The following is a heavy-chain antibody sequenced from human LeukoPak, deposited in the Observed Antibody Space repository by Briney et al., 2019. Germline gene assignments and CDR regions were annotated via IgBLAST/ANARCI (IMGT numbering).Heavy chain of an antibody. J-gene: IGHJ4*02. Sequence: QSGGSLRLSCAASGFTFSSYWMTWVRQAPGKGLEWVANIKEDGSKKNYVDSVKGRFTISRDNAKNSLYLQMTSLRAEDTAMYYCATPLDYRDSSGFHQGGDWGQGTLVTVSS. CDR3: ATPLDYRDSSGFHQGGD. CDR2: IKEDGSKK. D-gene: IGHD3-22*01. V-gene: IGHV3-7*03. CDR1: GFTFSSYW.